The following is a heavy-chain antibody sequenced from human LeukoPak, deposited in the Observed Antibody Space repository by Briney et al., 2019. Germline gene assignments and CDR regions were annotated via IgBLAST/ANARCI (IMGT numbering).Heavy chain of an antibody. CDR2: IYTSGST. CDR1: GGSISSGNYY. V-gene: IGHV4-61*02. J-gene: IGHJ4*02. Sequence: SETLSLTCTVSGGSISSGNYYWSWIRQPAGKGLEWIGRIYTSGSTNYDPSLKSRVTISVDTSKNQFSLKLSSEAAADTAVYYCARAHVEMATISRPRNIYFDYWGQGTLVTVSS. CDR3: ARAHVEMATISRPRNIYFDY. D-gene: IGHD5-24*01.